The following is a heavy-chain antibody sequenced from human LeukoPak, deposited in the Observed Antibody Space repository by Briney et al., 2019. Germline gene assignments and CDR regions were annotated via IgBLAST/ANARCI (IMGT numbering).Heavy chain of an antibody. J-gene: IGHJ4*02. CDR1: GFPFSSYA. CDR2: ISSNGGST. D-gene: IGHD6-19*01. Sequence: GGSLRLSCAASGFPFSSYAMHWVRQAPGKGLEYVSAISSNGGSTSYANSVKGRFTISRDNSKNTLYLQMNSLRAEDTAVYYCARDGTGSNSGWYIHWGQGALVTVSS. V-gene: IGHV3-64*01. CDR3: ARDGTGSNSGWYIH.